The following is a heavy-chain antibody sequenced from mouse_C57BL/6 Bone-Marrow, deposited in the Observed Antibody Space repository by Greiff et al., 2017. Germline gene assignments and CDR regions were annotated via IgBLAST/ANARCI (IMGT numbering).Heavy chain of an antibody. Sequence: QVQLKQPGAELVKPGASVKLSCKASGYTFTSYWMHWVKQRPGQGLEWIGMIHPNSGSTNYNEKFKSKATLTVDKSSSTAYMQLSSLTSEDSAVYYCARRLGSSDFDYWGQGTTLTVSS. J-gene: IGHJ2*01. CDR2: IHPNSGST. CDR3: ARRLGSSDFDY. CDR1: GYTFTSYW. V-gene: IGHV1-64*01. D-gene: IGHD1-1*01.